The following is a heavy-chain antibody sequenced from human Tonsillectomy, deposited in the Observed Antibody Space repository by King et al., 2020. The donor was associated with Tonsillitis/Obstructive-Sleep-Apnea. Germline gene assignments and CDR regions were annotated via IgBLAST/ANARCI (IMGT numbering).Heavy chain of an antibody. D-gene: IGHD2-2*01. V-gene: IGHV3-11*06. CDR3: AREGPLNAFCSGSGCYVGNAFDI. CDR2: ISSGSSFT. J-gene: IGHJ3*02. Sequence: HVQLVESGGGLVKPEGSLRLSCAASGFTFSDYYMSWIRQAPGKGLEWVSYISSGSSFTNYADSVKGRFTISRDNAKNSLYLQMNSLRGEDTAVYYCAREGPLNAFCSGSGCYVGNAFDIWGQGTMVTVSS. CDR1: GFTFSDYY.